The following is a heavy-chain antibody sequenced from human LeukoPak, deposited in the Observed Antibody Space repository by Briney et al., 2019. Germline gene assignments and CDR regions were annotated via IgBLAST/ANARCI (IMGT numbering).Heavy chain of an antibody. CDR3: ARHSPDYYDSSGYRYYYYYMDV. J-gene: IGHJ6*03. CDR2: MYYSGST. CDR1: GGSLSGTSYY. V-gene: IGHV4-39*01. D-gene: IGHD3-22*01. Sequence: SETLSLTCTVSGGSLSGTSYYWGWIRQPPGKGLEWIGTMYYSGSTYYNPSLKSRVTISVDRSKNQFSLKVSSVTAADTAVYYCARHSPDYYDSSGYRYYYYYMDVWGKGTTVTVSS.